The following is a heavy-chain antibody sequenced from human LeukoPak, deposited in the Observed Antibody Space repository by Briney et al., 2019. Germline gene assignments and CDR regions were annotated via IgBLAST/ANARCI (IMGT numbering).Heavy chain of an antibody. J-gene: IGHJ4*02. CDR3: ARHEGSTGYYKY. Sequence: PSETLSLTCTVSGGSISGSYWSWIRQPPGKGLEWLAYIYDGGSTNYNPSLKSRVTLSVDTSRNHVTLTLSSVTAADTAMYYCARHEGSTGYYKYWGQGTLVTVSS. CDR2: IYDGGST. D-gene: IGHD1-26*01. V-gene: IGHV4-59*08. CDR1: GGSISGSY.